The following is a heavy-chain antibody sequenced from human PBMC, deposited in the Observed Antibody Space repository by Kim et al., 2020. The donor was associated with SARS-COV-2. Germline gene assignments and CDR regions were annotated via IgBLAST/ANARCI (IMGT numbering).Heavy chain of an antibody. V-gene: IGHV3-23*01. CDR2: ISGSGGST. J-gene: IGHJ6*02. Sequence: GGSLRLSCAASGFTFSSYAMSWVRQAPGKGLEWVSAISGSGGSTYYADSVKGRFTISRDNSKNTLYLQMNSLRAEDTAVYYCAKDTPAADYDFWSGYYTTGSYYYGMDVWGQGTTVTVSS. CDR1: GFTFSSYA. D-gene: IGHD3-3*01. CDR3: AKDTPAADYDFWSGYYTTGSYYYGMDV.